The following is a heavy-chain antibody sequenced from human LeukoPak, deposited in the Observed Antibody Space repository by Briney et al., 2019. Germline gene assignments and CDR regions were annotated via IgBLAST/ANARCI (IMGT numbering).Heavy chain of an antibody. D-gene: IGHD6-13*01. CDR3: ARESRVRAAAGSFDY. Sequence: PGGSLRLSCAASGFTFSSYGMHWVRQAPGKGLEWVAVISYDGSNKYYADSVKGRFTISRDNSKNTLYLQMNSLRAEDTAVYYCARESRVRAAAGSFDYWGQGTLVTVSS. CDR1: GFTFSSYG. J-gene: IGHJ4*02. CDR2: ISYDGSNK. V-gene: IGHV3-30*03.